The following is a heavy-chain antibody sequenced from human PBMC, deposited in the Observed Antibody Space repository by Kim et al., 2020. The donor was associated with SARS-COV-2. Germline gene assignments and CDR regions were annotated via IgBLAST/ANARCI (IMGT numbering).Heavy chain of an antibody. Sequence: AQKFQGRVTITADESTSTAYMELSSLRSEDTAVYYCARDASIAAPNWFDPWGQGTLVTVSS. D-gene: IGHD6-6*01. CDR3: ARDASIAAPNWFDP. J-gene: IGHJ5*02. V-gene: IGHV1-69*01.